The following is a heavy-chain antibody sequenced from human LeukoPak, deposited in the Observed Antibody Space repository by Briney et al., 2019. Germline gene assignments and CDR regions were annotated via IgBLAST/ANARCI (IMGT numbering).Heavy chain of an antibody. V-gene: IGHV4-59*08. CDR1: GXSISNYY. J-gene: IGHJ4*02. D-gene: IGHD2-8*01. CDR2: IFYSGST. CDR3: ARLRGGVFDY. Sequence: SETLSLTCTVSGXSISNYYWSWIRQPPGKGLEWIGYIFYSGSTNYNPSLKSRVTISVDTSKNHFSLKLNSVTAADTAVYYCARLRGGVFDYWGQGTLVTVSS.